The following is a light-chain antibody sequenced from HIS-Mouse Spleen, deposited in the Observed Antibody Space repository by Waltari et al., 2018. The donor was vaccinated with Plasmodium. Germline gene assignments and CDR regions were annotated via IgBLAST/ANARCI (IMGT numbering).Light chain of an antibody. CDR1: QSISSY. CDR3: QQSYSTWT. J-gene: IGKJ1*01. V-gene: IGKV1-39*01. CDR2: AAS. Sequence: DIQMTQSPSSLSASVGDRVTITCRANQSISSYLNWYQQKPGKAPKLLIYAASSLQSGVPSMFSGSGSGTDFTLTISSLQPEDFATYYCQQSYSTWTFGQGTKVEIK.